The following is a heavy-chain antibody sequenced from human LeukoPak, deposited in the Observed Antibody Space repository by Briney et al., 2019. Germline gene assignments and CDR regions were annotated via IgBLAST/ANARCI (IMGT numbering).Heavy chain of an antibody. CDR2: IKQDASFK. J-gene: IGHJ4*02. CDR1: GFTFSESW. V-gene: IGHV3-7*01. CDR3: ARDWYGGYLDC. Sequence: PGGSLRLSCAASGFTFSESWMSWVRQAPGKGLEWLANIKQDASFKGYIDSVKGRFTISRDNAENSVYLEMNRLRDEDTAVYYCARDWYGGYLDCWGQGTLVTVSS. D-gene: IGHD6-13*01.